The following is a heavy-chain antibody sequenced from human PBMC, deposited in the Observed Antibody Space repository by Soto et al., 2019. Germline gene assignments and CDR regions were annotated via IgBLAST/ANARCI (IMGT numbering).Heavy chain of an antibody. CDR3: ARCTVDTIVTSGWCHYLDP. V-gene: IGHV3-23*01. J-gene: IGHJ5*02. Sequence: EVQLLDSGGGLVQPGGSLRLSCAASGFTFSSSAMSWVRQAPGKGLEWVSAVSGSGGTIYYADSVRGRFTISRDNSKNTLYLQMNSLRADDTAIYFCARCTVDTIVTSGWCHYLDPWGQGTLVTVSS. CDR1: GFTFSSSA. CDR2: VSGSGGTI. D-gene: IGHD6-19*01.